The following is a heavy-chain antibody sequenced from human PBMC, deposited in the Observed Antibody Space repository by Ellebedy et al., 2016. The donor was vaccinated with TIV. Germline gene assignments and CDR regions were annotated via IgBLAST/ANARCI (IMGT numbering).Heavy chain of an antibody. Sequence: SETLSLTCTVSGGSIGSYDWSWMRQPPGKGLEWIGYIHRSGSTNYNPSLKSRVIISVDTSKNQFSLKLSSVTAADTAVYYRARGIYGSGSVDYWGQGTLVTVSS. J-gene: IGHJ4*02. V-gene: IGHV4-4*09. CDR2: IHRSGST. CDR1: GGSIGSYD. CDR3: ARGIYGSGSVDY. D-gene: IGHD3-10*01.